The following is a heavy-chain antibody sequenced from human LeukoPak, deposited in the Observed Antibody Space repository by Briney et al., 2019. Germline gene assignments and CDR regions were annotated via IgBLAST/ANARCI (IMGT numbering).Heavy chain of an antibody. D-gene: IGHD2-8*02. CDR2: IRNKANSHTT. Sequence: GGSLRLSCAASGFTFSHHHIDWVRRASGKGLEWVGRIRNKANSHTTEYAASVKGRFTISRDDSKNSLYLEMNSLKTEDTAVYYCVKSIPGNCFESWGHGNLVTVSS. V-gene: IGHV3-72*01. CDR1: GFTFSHHH. J-gene: IGHJ5*01. CDR3: VKSIPGNCFES.